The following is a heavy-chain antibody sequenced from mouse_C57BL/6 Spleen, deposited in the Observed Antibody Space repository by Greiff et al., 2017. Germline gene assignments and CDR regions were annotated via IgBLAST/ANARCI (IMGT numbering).Heavy chain of an antibody. CDR1: GYTFTSYV. J-gene: IGHJ1*03. CDR3: ARSGDYYGSSPYWYFDV. Sequence: VQLQQPGAELVKPGASVKMSCKASGYTFTSYVMHWVKQKPGQGLEWIGYIYPYNDGTKYNEKFKGKATLTSDKSSSTAYMELSSLTSEDSAVYYWARSGDYYGSSPYWYFDVWGTGTTVTVSS. D-gene: IGHD1-1*01. CDR2: IYPYNDGT. V-gene: IGHV1-14*01.